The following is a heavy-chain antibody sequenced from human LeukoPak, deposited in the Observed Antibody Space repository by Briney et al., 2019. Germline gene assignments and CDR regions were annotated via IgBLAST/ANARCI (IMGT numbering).Heavy chain of an antibody. CDR2: IKEDGSVQ. D-gene: IGHD2-2*01. V-gene: IGHV3-7*01. J-gene: IGHJ6*04. CDR3: VGQLLRAV. Sequence: GGALRLSCAASGFSFSTYWMAWVRQAPGKGLEWVANIKEDGSVQDYADSVKGRFTISRDNAKNSLYLQMNSLRVDDTAVYYCVGQLLRAVWGKGTTVTVSS. CDR1: GFSFSTYW.